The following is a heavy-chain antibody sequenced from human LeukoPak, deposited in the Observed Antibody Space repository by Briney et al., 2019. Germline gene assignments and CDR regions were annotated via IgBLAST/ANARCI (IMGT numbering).Heavy chain of an antibody. CDR1: GFTFSNYA. D-gene: IGHD6-13*01. Sequence: GGSLRLSCAASGFTFSNYAMSWVRQAPGKGLEWVSAISANGGGTYYADSVKGRFTISRDNSKNTLYPQMNSLRAEDTAVYYCAKGSSPFDYWGREPWSPSPQ. V-gene: IGHV3-23*01. CDR2: ISANGGGT. J-gene: IGHJ4*02. CDR3: AKGSSPFDY.